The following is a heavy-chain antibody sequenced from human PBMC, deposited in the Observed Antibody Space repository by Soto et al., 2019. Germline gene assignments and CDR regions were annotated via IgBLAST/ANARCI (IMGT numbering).Heavy chain of an antibody. V-gene: IGHV1-69*12. Sequence: QVQLVQSGAEVKKPGSSVKVSCKASGGTFSSYAISWVRQAPGQGLECMGGLIPIFGTANYAQKFQGRVTITADESPSTAYRALSSLRSADTAVYYCAGDINGGWYFDLWGRGTLVTVSS. CDR2: LIPIFGTA. J-gene: IGHJ2*01. D-gene: IGHD1-20*01. CDR3: AGDINGGWYFDL. CDR1: GGTFSSYA.